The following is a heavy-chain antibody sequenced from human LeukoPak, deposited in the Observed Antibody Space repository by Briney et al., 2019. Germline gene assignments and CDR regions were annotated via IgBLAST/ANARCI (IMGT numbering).Heavy chain of an antibody. CDR2: IYSGGST. V-gene: IGHV3-66*01. CDR1: GFTVSSNY. Sequence: GGSLRLSCAASGFTVSSNYMTWVRQAPGKGLEWVSVIYSGGSTYYADSVKGRFTISRDNAKNSLYLQMNSLRAEDTAMYFCARVPSDYWGQGTLVTVSS. J-gene: IGHJ4*02. CDR3: ARVPSDY.